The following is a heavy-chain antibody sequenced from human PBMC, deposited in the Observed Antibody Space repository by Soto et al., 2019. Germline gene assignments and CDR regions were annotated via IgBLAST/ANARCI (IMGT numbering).Heavy chain of an antibody. CDR3: ARTVPREWELPDAFDI. Sequence: GGSLRLSCAASGFTFSSYGMHWVRQAPGKGLEWVAVIWYDGSNKYYADSVKGRFTISRDNSKNTLYLQMNSLRAEDTAVYYCARTVPREWELPDAFDIWGQGTMVTVSS. CDR1: GFTFSSYG. V-gene: IGHV3-33*01. J-gene: IGHJ3*02. CDR2: IWYDGSNK. D-gene: IGHD1-26*01.